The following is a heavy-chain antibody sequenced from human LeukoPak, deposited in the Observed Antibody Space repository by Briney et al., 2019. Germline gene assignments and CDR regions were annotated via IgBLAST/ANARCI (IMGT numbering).Heavy chain of an antibody. CDR3: ARDVREPHYYGSGSYYNTLYYYYYGMDV. CDR2: IIPIFGTA. Sequence: SVKVSCQASGGTFSSYAISWVRQAPGQGLEWMGGIIPIFGTANYAQKFQGRVTITADKSTSTAYMELSSLRSEDTAVYYCARDVREPHYYGSGSYYNTLYYYYYGMDVWGKGTTVTVSS. V-gene: IGHV1-69*06. CDR1: GGTFSSYA. D-gene: IGHD3-10*01. J-gene: IGHJ6*04.